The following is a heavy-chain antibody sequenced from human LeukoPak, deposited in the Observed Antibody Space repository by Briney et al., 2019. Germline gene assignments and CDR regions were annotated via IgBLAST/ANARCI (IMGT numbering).Heavy chain of an antibody. CDR3: ARDPYDGNYFFDC. CDR1: GYTFTNYH. Sequence: ASVKVSCKTSGYTFTNYHVHWVRQAPGQGLEWMGWFNANSGATKYAQKFQGRVTMTRDTSIGTDFMELTSLISDDTAIYYCARDPYDGNYFFDCWGQGTLVTVAS. CDR2: FNANSGAT. D-gene: IGHD3-3*01. J-gene: IGHJ4*02. V-gene: IGHV1-2*02.